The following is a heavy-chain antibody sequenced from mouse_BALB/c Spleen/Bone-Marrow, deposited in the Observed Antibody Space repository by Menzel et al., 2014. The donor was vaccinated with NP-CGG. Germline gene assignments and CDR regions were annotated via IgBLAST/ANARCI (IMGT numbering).Heavy chain of an antibody. D-gene: IGHD2-4*01. CDR3: ASYDYGYYFDY. V-gene: IGHV14-3*02. CDR1: GFNIKDTY. CDR2: IDPANGNT. Sequence: EVQLQQSGAELVKPGASVKLSCTASGFNIKDTYMHWVKQRPGQGLEWIGRIDPANGNTKYDPKFQGKATITADTSSNTAYLQLSSLTSEDTAVYYCASYDYGYYFDYWGQGTTLTVSS. J-gene: IGHJ2*01.